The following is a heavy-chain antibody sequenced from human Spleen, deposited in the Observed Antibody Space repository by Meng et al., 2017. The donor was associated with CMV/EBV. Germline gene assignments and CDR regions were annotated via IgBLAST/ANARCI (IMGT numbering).Heavy chain of an antibody. CDR1: GLTFSTSA. V-gene: IGHV3-30*04. J-gene: IGHJ5*02. CDR3: ARGQLRISHNWFDP. Sequence: GESLKISCAASGLTFSTSALHWVRQAPGMGLQWVSLITSNGFNKYYADSVKGRFTISRDNSKNTVDLQMSSLRVDDTAVYYCARGQLRISHNWFDPWGQGTLVTVSS. CDR2: ITSNGFNK. D-gene: IGHD2-2*01.